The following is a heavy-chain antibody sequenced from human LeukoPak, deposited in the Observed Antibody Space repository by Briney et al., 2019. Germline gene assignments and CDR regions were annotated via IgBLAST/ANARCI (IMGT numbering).Heavy chain of an antibody. D-gene: IGHD4-17*01. CDR2: TYYRSKWYN. Sequence: SQTLSLTCAISGDSVSSNSAAWNWIRQSPSRGLEWLGRTYYRSKWYNDYAVSVKSRITINPDTSKNQFSLQLSSVTAADTAVYYCARDRNHYNSYDYGDYISDLGWFDPWGQGTLVTVSS. V-gene: IGHV6-1*01. CDR1: GDSVSSNSAA. J-gene: IGHJ5*02. CDR3: ARDRNHYNSYDYGDYISDLGWFDP.